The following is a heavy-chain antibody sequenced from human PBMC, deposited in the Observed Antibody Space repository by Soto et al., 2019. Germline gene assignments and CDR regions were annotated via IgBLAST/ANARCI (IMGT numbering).Heavy chain of an antibody. CDR3: SCGGVRGVITRTRDYYGMDV. V-gene: IGHV5-51*01. CDR2: IYPGDSDT. CDR1: GYSFTSYW. Sequence: PGESLKISCKGSGYSFTSYWIGWVRQMPGKGLEWMGIIYPGDSDTRYSPSFQGQVTISADKSISTAYLQWSSLKASDTAMYYFSCGGVRGVITRTRDYYGMDVWGQGTTVTVSS. J-gene: IGHJ6*02. D-gene: IGHD3-10*01.